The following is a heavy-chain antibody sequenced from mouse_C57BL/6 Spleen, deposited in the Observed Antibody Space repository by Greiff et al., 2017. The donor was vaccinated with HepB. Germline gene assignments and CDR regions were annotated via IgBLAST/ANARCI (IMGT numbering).Heavy chain of an antibody. Sequence: EVKLMESGGGLVKPGGSLKLSCAASGFTFSDYGMHWVRQAPEKGLEWVAYISSGSSTISYADTVKGRFTISRDNAKNTLFLQMTSLRSEDTAVYYCARGYDYGYFDYWGQGTTLTVSS. CDR2: ISSGSSTI. CDR3: ARGYDYGYFDY. D-gene: IGHD2-4*01. CDR1: GFTFSDYG. J-gene: IGHJ2*01. V-gene: IGHV5-17*01.